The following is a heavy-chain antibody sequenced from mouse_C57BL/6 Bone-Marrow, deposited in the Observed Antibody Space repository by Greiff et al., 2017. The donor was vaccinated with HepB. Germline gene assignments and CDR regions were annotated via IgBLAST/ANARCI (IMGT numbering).Heavy chain of an antibody. V-gene: IGHV1-50*01. CDR2: IDPSDSYT. Sequence: QVQLQQPGAELVKPGASVKLSCKASGYTFTSYWMQWVKQRPGQGLEWIGEIDPSDSYTNYNQKFKGKATLTVDTSSSTAYMQLSSLTSEDSAVYYCARGETGTWYFDVWGTGTTVTVSS. J-gene: IGHJ1*03. D-gene: IGHD4-1*01. CDR3: ARGETGTWYFDV. CDR1: GYTFTSYW.